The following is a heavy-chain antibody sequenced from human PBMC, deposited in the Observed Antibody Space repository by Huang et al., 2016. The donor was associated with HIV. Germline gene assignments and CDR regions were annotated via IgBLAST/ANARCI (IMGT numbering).Heavy chain of an antibody. V-gene: IGHV3-7*01. J-gene: IGHJ6*02. D-gene: IGHD1-7*01. Sequence: VESGGRSVQPGGSIKLSCVGSTFTFGAYWMSWVRQPPGKGLEWVAKIKQDESEKYYVDSVKGRFNISRDKAGKVLFLEMDNLRVEDTAMYFCATKTAGMDIWGQGTTVTVSS. CDR3: ATKTAGMDI. CDR2: IKQDESEK. CDR1: TFTFGAYW.